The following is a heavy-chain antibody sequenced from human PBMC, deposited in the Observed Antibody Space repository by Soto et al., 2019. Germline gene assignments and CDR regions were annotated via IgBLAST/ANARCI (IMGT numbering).Heavy chain of an antibody. V-gene: IGHV3-64D*06. Sequence: GGSLRLSCSASGFTFSSYAMHWVRQAPGKGLEYVSAISSNGGSTYYADSVKGRFAISRDNSKNTLYLQMSSLRAEDTAVYYCVKDPLKSSGGYPWFDPWGQGTLLTVSS. CDR2: ISSNGGST. D-gene: IGHD6-19*01. CDR1: GFTFSSYA. J-gene: IGHJ5*02. CDR3: VKDPLKSSGGYPWFDP.